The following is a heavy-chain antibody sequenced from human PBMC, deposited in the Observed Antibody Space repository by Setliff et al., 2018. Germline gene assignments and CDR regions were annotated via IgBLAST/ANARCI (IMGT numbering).Heavy chain of an antibody. CDR1: GGTFSSYG. D-gene: IGHD3-22*01. Sequence: GASVKVSCKASGGTFSSYGISWVRQAPGQGLEWMGGTIPIFGTANYAHKFQGRVTIITDEPTSTAYMELSSLRSEDTAVYYCAREGVDSRSSTDYRYYMDVWGKGTTVTVSS. V-gene: IGHV1-69*05. CDR2: TIPIFGTA. J-gene: IGHJ6*03. CDR3: AREGVDSRSSTDYRYYMDV.